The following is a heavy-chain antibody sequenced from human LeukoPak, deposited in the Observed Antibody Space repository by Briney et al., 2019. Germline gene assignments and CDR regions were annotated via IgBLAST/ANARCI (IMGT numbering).Heavy chain of an antibody. CDR1: GYTYTGYY. CDR3: ARERAPQGYCSSTSCYHFDY. Sequence: ASVQVSCKASGYTYTGYYMHWVRQAAGQGLEWMGWINPNSGGTNYAQKFQGWVTMTRDTSISTAYMELSRLRSDDTAVYYCARERAPQGYCSSTSCYHFDYWGQGTLVTVSS. V-gene: IGHV1-2*04. D-gene: IGHD2-2*01. J-gene: IGHJ4*02. CDR2: INPNSGGT.